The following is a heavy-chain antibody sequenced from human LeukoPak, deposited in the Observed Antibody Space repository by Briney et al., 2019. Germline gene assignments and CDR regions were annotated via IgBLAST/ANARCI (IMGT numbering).Heavy chain of an antibody. Sequence: ASVKVSCKASGYTFTSYGISWVRQAPGQGLEWMGWISAYNGNTNYAQKLQGRVTMTTDTSTSTAYMELRSLRSDDTAVYYCAREYPGSCGLWRSDYWGQGTLVTVSS. V-gene: IGHV1-18*01. CDR3: AREYPGSCGLWRSDY. CDR2: ISAYNGNT. J-gene: IGHJ4*02. CDR1: GYTFTSYG. D-gene: IGHD2-8*02.